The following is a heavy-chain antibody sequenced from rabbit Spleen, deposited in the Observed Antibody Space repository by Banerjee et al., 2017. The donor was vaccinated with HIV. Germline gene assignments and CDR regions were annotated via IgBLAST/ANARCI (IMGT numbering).Heavy chain of an antibody. CDR3: ARSGTRTTYGMDL. CDR1: GFSFSSSYW. J-gene: IGHJ6*01. CDR2: IYTSSDFT. Sequence: QEQLVEYGGDLVQPEGSLTLTCTASGFSFSSSYWICWVRQAPGKGLEWIACIYTSSDFTYYASWAKGRFTISKASSTTVTLQMTSLTAADTATYFCARSGTRTTYGMDLWGQGTLVTVS. D-gene: IGHD4-2*01. V-gene: IGHV1S45*01.